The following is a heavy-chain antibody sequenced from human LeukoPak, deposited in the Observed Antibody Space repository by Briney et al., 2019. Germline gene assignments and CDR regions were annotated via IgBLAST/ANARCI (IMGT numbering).Heavy chain of an antibody. V-gene: IGHV3-23*01. D-gene: IGHD3-16*01. Sequence: PGGTQRLSCAASGFSFSNYGMNWVRQAPGKGLEWVSGITGNGGTTYYADSVKGRFTISRDNSRNTVYLQMNSLRAEDTAVYYCARRVRGESNDAFDIWGQGTMVTVSS. J-gene: IGHJ3*02. CDR2: ITGNGGTT. CDR3: ARRVRGESNDAFDI. CDR1: GFSFSNYG.